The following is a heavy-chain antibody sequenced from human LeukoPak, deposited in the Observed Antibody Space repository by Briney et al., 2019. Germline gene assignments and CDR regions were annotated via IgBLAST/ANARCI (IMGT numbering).Heavy chain of an antibody. CDR3: AREKADNDLDY. J-gene: IGHJ4*02. CDR1: GFTFSSYS. V-gene: IGHV3-48*01. Sequence: PGGSLRLSCAASGFTFSSYSTNWVRQAPGKGLEWVSAISGDSSTIYYADSVKGRFIISRDNAKNSLFLQMNSLRAEDTAVYYCAREKADNDLDYWGQGTLVTVSS. D-gene: IGHD3-3*01. CDR2: ISGDSSTI.